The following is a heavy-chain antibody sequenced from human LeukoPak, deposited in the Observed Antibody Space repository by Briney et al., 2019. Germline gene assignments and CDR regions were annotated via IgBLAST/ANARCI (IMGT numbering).Heavy chain of an antibody. D-gene: IGHD1-26*01. V-gene: IGHV4-30-4*08. Sequence: PQTLSFTCTVSGRFISIGDYYWSWIRQPPGSGLEWIGYIYYSGSTYYNASLRRRVTISVDTSKNQFALKLSSVTAADTAVYYCARDTLELHFDYWGQGTLVTVSS. CDR3: ARDTLELHFDY. J-gene: IGHJ4*02. CDR1: GRFISIGDYY. CDR2: IYYSGST.